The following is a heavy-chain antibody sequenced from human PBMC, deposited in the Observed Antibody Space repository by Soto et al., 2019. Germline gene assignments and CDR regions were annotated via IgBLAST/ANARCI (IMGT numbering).Heavy chain of an antibody. Sequence: GGSLRLSCAASGFTFSDHYMDSFRQAPGNGLEWVGRSRNKANSYSTEYAASVKGRFSISRDDSKKSVYLQMNSRKTEDTAIYYCDRMTTVTPDFDYWGKGTLLTVSS. V-gene: IGHV3-72*01. J-gene: IGHJ4*02. D-gene: IGHD4-17*01. CDR1: GFTFSDHY. CDR3: DRMTTVTPDFDY. CDR2: SRNKANSYST.